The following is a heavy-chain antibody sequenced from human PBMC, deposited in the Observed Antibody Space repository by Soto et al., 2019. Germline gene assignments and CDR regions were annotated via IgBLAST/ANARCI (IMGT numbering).Heavy chain of an antibody. CDR1: GYIFTDYY. Sequence: ASVKGSCKASGYIFTDYYMHWVRQAPGQGLGWMGRINPNSGGTNYAQKFQGRVTVTGDASTSTAYTELSSLGSQDTAAYYGARGYCSGGFSYVPYYYYGMDVWGQGSTVPVSS. J-gene: IGHJ6*02. D-gene: IGHD2-15*01. CDR3: ARGYCSGGFSYVPYYYYGMDV. CDR2: INPNSGGT. V-gene: IGHV1-2*06.